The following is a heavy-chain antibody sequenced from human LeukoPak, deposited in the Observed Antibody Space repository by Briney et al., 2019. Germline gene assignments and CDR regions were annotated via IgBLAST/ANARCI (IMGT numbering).Heavy chain of an antibody. CDR1: GFTFSNTW. Sequence: PGGSLRLSCAASGFTFSNTWMSWVRQAPGKGLEWVGRIKSKSDGGAIDYGAPVKGRFTISGDDSKNTLYLEMNGLKSEDTAVYYCTKDHGSGSYYFDYWGQGTLVTVSS. J-gene: IGHJ4*02. CDR3: TKDHGSGSYYFDY. V-gene: IGHV3-15*01. D-gene: IGHD3-10*01. CDR2: IKSKSDGGAI.